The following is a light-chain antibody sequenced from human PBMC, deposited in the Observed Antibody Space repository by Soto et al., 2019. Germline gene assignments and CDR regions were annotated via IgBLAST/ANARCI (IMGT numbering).Light chain of an antibody. CDR2: GAS. J-gene: IGKJ4*01. CDR3: QQYGTSPPLT. Sequence: EIVLVQSPGTLSLSPGERATHSCRASQSLAGNYLAWYQQKPGQAPRLLIDGASTRATGTPDRFSGSGSGTDFTLTISRLEPEDFAVYYCQQYGTSPPLTFGGGTKVEMK. V-gene: IGKV3-20*01. CDR1: QSLAGNY.